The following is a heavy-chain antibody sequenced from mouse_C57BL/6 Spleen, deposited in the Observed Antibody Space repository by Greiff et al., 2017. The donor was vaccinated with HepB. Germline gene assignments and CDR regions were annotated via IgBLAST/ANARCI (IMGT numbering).Heavy chain of an antibody. V-gene: IGHV1-82*01. D-gene: IGHD2-5*01. CDR1: GYAFSSSW. Sequence: QVQLQQSGPELVKPGASVKISCKASGYAFSSSWMNWVKQRPGKGLEWIGRIYPGDGDTNYNGKFKGKATLTADKSSSTAYMQLSSLTSEYSAVYFCARTHYNNYEDYAMDYWGQGTSVTVSS. CDR2: IYPGDGDT. CDR3: ARTHYNNYEDYAMDY. J-gene: IGHJ4*01.